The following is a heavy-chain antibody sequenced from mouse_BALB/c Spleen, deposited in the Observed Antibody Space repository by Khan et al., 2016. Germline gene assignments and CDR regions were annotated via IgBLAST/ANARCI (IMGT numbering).Heavy chain of an antibody. J-gene: IGHJ1*01. V-gene: IGHV5-6-4*01. CDR2: ITRGGHYT. Sequence: EVELVESGGDLVKPGGSLKLSCTASGITFSSYTLSWVRQTPEKRLEWVATITRGGHYTYYPDSVKDRFTISRDNAKDTLSLHMSSLKSEDTAMYFCSRGGEYFDVWGAGTTVTVSS. CDR3: SRGGEYFDV. CDR1: GITFSSYT.